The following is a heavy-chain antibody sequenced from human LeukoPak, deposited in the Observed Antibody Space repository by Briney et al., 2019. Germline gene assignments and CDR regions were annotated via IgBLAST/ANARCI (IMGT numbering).Heavy chain of an antibody. CDR1: GGSISTSSYY. D-gene: IGHD3-22*01. CDR3: ATHYYDSSGYYPWYFDY. Sequence: SQTLSLTCTVSGGSISTSSYYWGWIRQPPGKGLEWIGSIYYSGYTYYNPSLKSRVTISVDTSKDQFSLKLSSVTAAGTTVYYCATHYYDSSGYYPWYFDYWGQGTLVTVSS. J-gene: IGHJ4*02. CDR2: IYYSGYT. V-gene: IGHV4-39*01.